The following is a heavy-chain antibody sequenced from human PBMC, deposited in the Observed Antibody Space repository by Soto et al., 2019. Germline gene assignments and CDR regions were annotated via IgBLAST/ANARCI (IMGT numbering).Heavy chain of an antibody. CDR2: IIPIFGTT. CDR3: ARVPTVVVPAAMQGAAAFDS. CDR1: GGTFSSYA. J-gene: IGHJ3*02. D-gene: IGHD2-2*01. V-gene: IGHV1-69*01. Sequence: QVQLVQSGAEVKKPGSSVKVSCKASGGTFSSYAISWVRQAPGQGLEWMGGIIPIFGTTNYAQKFQGRVTINADESTSTAYMELISLRSEDTAVYYCARVPTVVVPAAMQGAAAFDSWGQGTMVTVSS.